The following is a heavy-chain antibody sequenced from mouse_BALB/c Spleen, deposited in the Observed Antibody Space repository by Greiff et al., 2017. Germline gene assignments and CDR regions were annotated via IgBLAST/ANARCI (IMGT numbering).Heavy chain of an antibody. CDR1: GFTFSSYA. D-gene: IGHD1-2*01. J-gene: IGHJ2*01. CDR2: ISSGGST. V-gene: IGHV5-6-5*01. CDR3: ARGGATATGY. Sequence: EVKLVESGGGLVKPGGSLKLSCAASGFTFSSYAMSWVRQTPEKRLEWVASISSGGSTYYPDSVKGRFTISRDNARNILYLQMSSLRSEDTAMYYCARGGATATGYWGQGTTLTVSS.